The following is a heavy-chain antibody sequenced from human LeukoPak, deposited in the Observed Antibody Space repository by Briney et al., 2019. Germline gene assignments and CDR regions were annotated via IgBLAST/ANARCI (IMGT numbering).Heavy chain of an antibody. J-gene: IGHJ5*02. CDR2: IYYSGST. CDR3: ARTYSSREWFDP. D-gene: IGHD6-13*01. Sequence: SETLSLTCAVSGGSISSGGYSWSWIRQPPGKGLEWIGYIYYSGSTYYNPSLKSRVTISVDTSKNQFSLKLSSVTAADTAVYYCARTYSSREWFDPWGQGTLVTVSS. V-gene: IGHV4-30-4*07. CDR1: GGSISSGGYS.